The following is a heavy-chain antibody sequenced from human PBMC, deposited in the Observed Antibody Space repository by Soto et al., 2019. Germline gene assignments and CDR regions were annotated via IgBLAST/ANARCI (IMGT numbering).Heavy chain of an antibody. CDR3: ARHIDSGSRLNWFDP. CDR1: GYTFTSYG. V-gene: IGHV1-18*04. CDR2: ISAYNGNT. Sequence: GTPVKLPCKASGYTFTSYGMSWARQAPGQGLEWMGWISAYNGNTNYAQKLQGRVTMTTDTSTSTAYMELRSLRSDDTAVYYCARHIDSGSRLNWFDPWGQGTLVTVSS. J-gene: IGHJ5*02. D-gene: IGHD6-19*01.